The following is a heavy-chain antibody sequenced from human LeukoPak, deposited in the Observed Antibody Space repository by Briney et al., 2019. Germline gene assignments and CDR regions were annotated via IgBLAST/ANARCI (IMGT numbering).Heavy chain of an antibody. V-gene: IGHV4-61*02. CDR2: IYTSGST. CDR3: ARRPATYSSSLRGYFDY. Sequence: SETLSLTCTVSGGSISSGSYYWSWIRQPAGKGLEWIGRIYTSGSTNYNPSLKSRVTISVDTSKNQFSLKLSSVTAADTAVYYCARRPATYSSSLRGYFDYWGQGTLVTVSS. J-gene: IGHJ4*02. D-gene: IGHD6-13*01. CDR1: GGSISSGSYY.